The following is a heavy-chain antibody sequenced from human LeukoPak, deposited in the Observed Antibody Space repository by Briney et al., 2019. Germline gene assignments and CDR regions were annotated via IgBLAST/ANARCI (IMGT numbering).Heavy chain of an antibody. D-gene: IGHD3-10*01. CDR2: IYHSGST. CDR3: ASAPYYYGSGGYLYYFDY. CDR1: GGSISSSNW. Sequence: PSETLSLTCAVSGGSISSSNWWSWVRQPPGKGLEWIGEIYHSGSTNYNPSLKSRVTISVDKSKNQFSLKLSSVTAADTAVCYCASAPYYYGSGGYLYYFDYWGQGTLVTVSS. V-gene: IGHV4-4*02. J-gene: IGHJ4*02.